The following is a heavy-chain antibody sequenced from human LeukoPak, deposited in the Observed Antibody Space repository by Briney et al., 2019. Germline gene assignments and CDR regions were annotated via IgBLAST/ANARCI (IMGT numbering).Heavy chain of an antibody. CDR2: ISSSGSTI. CDR1: GFTFSIYE. V-gene: IGHV3-48*03. CDR3: SRAPYNFWSGPEAKEFDY. Sequence: GGSLRLSCAASGFTFSIYEMNWVRQAPGKGLEWVSYISSSGSTIYYADSVKGRFTISRDNAKNSLYLQMNSLRAEDTAVYYFSRAPYNFWSGPEAKEFDYWAQGTLVTVSS. J-gene: IGHJ4*02. D-gene: IGHD3-3*01.